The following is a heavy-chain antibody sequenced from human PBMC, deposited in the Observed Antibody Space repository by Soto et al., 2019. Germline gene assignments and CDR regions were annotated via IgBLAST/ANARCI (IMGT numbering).Heavy chain of an antibody. V-gene: IGHV4-31*03. D-gene: IGHD5-18*01. CDR3: ARELYGGVWRGYSYAANRDAFDI. J-gene: IGHJ3*02. Sequence: SETLSLTCTVSGGSISSGGYYWSWIRQHPGKGLEWIGYIYYSGSTYYNPSLKSRVTISVDTSKNQFSLKLSSVTAADTAVYYCARELYGGVWRGYSYAANRDAFDIWGQGTMVTVS. CDR1: GGSISSGGYY. CDR2: IYYSGST.